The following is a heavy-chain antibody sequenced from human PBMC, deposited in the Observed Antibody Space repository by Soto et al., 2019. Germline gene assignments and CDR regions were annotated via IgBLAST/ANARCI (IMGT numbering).Heavy chain of an antibody. J-gene: IGHJ4*02. V-gene: IGHV4-59*05. Sequence: PSETLSLTCTVSGGSISSYYWSWIRQPPGKGLEWIGSIYYSGSTYYNPSLKSRVTISVDTSKNQFSLKLSSVTAADTAVYYCARHLVRHHRFGESSRYYFDYWGRGTLVTVSA. CDR1: GGSISSYY. CDR3: ARHLVRHHRFGESSRYYFDY. D-gene: IGHD3-10*01. CDR2: IYYSGST.